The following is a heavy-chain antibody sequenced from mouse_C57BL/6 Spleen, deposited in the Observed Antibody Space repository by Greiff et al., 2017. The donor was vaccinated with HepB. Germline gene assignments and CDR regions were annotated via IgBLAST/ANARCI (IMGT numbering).Heavy chain of an antibody. V-gene: IGHV5-9*01. CDR3: ARRGYYGSSPYYFDY. Sequence: EVMLVESGGGLVKPGGSLKLSCAASGFTFSSYTMSWVRQTPEKRLEWVATISGGGGNTYYPDSVKGRFTISRDNAKNTLYLQMSSLRSEDTALYYCARRGYYGSSPYYFDYWGQGTTLTVSS. CDR1: GFTFSSYT. CDR2: ISGGGGNT. J-gene: IGHJ2*01. D-gene: IGHD1-1*01.